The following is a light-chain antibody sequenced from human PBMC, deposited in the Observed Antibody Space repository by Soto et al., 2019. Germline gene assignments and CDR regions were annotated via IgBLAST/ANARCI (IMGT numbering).Light chain of an antibody. CDR1: QIITSW. CDR3: QQYNSFPGT. V-gene: IGKV1-5*01. Sequence: IQVPKSPSILSASVGDRVTLTCRASQIITSWLAWYQQKPGKAPKLLISDVSNLESGVPSRFSGSGYGTEFTLTISSLQPDDFATYYCQQYNSFPGTFGLGTKVDI. CDR2: DVS. J-gene: IGKJ1*01.